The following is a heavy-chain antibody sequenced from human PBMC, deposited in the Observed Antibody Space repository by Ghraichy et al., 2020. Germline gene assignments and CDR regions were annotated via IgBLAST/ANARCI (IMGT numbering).Heavy chain of an antibody. CDR2: IYWDDDK. Sequence: SGPTLVKPTQTLTLTCTFSGFSLSTSGVGVGWIRQPPGKALEWLALIYWDDDKRYSPSLKSRLTITKDTSKNQVVLTMTNMDPVDTATYYCAHRNTPWGSYYYDSSGYQSLTHWYFDLWGRGTLVTVSS. CDR1: GFSLSTSGVG. J-gene: IGHJ2*01. V-gene: IGHV2-5*02. D-gene: IGHD3-22*01. CDR3: AHRNTPWGSYYYDSSGYQSLTHWYFDL.